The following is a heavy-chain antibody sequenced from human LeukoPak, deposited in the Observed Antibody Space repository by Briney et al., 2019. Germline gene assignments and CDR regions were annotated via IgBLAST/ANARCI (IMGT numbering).Heavy chain of an antibody. J-gene: IGHJ4*02. D-gene: IGHD3-3*01. CDR3: ARSRGLRFLEW. V-gene: IGHV4-39*02. CDR2: IYYSGRP. Sequence: SETLSLTCTVSGGSISNYNYYWGWTRQPPGKGLEWIATIYYSGRPYYNPSLLSRVNISVDTSKNHFSLKLSSVTAADTAVYYCARSRGLRFLEWWGQGTLVTVSS. CDR1: GGSISNYNYY.